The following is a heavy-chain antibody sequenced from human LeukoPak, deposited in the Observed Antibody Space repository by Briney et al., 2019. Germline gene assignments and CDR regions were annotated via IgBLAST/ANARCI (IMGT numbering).Heavy chain of an antibody. CDR1: GGTFSSYA. CDR3: ARVMAGYYYYGMDV. D-gene: IGHD2-8*01. CDR2: IIPILGIA. V-gene: IGHV1-69*04. Sequence: SVKVSCKASGGTFSSYAISWVRQAPGQGLEWMGRIIPILGIANYAQKFQGRVKITADKSTSTAYMELSSLRSEDTAVYYCARVMAGYYYYGMDVWGQGTTVTVSS. J-gene: IGHJ6*02.